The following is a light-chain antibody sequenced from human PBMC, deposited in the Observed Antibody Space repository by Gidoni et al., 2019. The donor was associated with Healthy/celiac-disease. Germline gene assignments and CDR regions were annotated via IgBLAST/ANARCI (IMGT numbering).Light chain of an antibody. CDR3: QQSYSTLPIT. Sequence: MTQSPSSLSASVGDRVTITCRASQSISSYLNWYQQKPGKAPKLLIYAASSLQSGVPSRFSGSGSGTDFTLTISSLQPEDFATYYCQQSYSTLPITFXQXTRLXIK. J-gene: IGKJ5*01. CDR1: QSISSY. V-gene: IGKV1-39*01. CDR2: AAS.